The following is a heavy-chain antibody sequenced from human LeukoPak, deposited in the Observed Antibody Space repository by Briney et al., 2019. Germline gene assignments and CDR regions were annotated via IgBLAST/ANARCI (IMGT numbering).Heavy chain of an antibody. D-gene: IGHD2/OR15-2a*01. CDR3: ARALNGYFYAFDS. CDR1: GGSMNSYY. J-gene: IGHJ4*02. V-gene: IGHV4-59*01. CDR2: IYHTGST. Sequence: SETLSLTCTVSGGSMNSYYWSWIRQPPGKGLEWIGYIYHTGSTNYNPSLKSRVTISLDTSKNHFSLKVSSVTAADTAVYYCARALNGYFYAFDSWGQGTLVTVSS.